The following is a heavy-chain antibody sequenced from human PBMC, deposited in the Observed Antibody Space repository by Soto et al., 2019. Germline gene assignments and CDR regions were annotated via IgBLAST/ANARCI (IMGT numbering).Heavy chain of an antibody. CDR2: ISAYNGNT. V-gene: IGHV1-18*04. Sequence: ASVKVSCKASGYTFTSYGISWVRQAPGQGLEWMGWISAYNGNTNYAQKLQGRVTMTTDTSTSTAYMELRSLRSDDTAVYYCARDTYYDFWSGYYGRRGYYFDYWGQGTLVTVS. CDR3: ARDTYYDFWSGYYGRRGYYFDY. D-gene: IGHD3-3*01. J-gene: IGHJ4*02. CDR1: GYTFTSYG.